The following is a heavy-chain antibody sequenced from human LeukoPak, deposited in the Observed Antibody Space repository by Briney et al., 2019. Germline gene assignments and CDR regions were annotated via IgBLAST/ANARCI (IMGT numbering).Heavy chain of an antibody. D-gene: IGHD2-15*01. J-gene: IGHJ4*02. CDR2: IKQDGREK. CDR3: ARSLGYCSAGSCFPFDY. CDR1: VFTFSSYW. V-gene: IGHV3-7*05. Sequence: GGSLRLSCAASVFTFSSYWMSWVRQAPGKGLEWVANIKQDGREKYYVDSVKGRFTISRDNAKSSLYLQMNSLRAEDTAVYCCARSLGYCSAGSCFPFDYWGQGTLVTVSS.